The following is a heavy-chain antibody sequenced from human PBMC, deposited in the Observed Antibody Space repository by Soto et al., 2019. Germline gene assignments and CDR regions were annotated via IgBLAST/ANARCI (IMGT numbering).Heavy chain of an antibody. J-gene: IGHJ3*01. Sequence: QVQLVQSGAAVKEPGASVRLSCKTSGYLFTSFSLHWVRQAPGQGPEWMGWINPANGDLKYSPKFQGRVTIDRDTLATTAYLGLHRLKFEEPAVYYCARRGPDLYCSSDCLHGLDVWGRGTMVTVS. CDR2: INPANGDL. CDR1: GYLFTSFS. D-gene: IGHD2-15*01. V-gene: IGHV1-3*01. CDR3: ARRGPDLYCSSDCLHGLDV.